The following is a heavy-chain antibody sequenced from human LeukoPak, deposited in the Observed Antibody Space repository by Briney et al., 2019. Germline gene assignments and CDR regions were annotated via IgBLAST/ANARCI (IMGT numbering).Heavy chain of an antibody. CDR3: AREQSGDGWSGFDY. Sequence: GGSPRLSCAASGFTFRSYAMHWVRQAPGKGLEWVAVISDDGSRQHYADFLEGRITISRDNSKNTVSLQMSSLRTEDTAVYFCAREQSGDGWSGFDYWGQGTLVTVSS. D-gene: IGHD6-19*01. CDR2: ISDDGSRQ. CDR1: GFTFRSYA. J-gene: IGHJ4*02. V-gene: IGHV3-30*15.